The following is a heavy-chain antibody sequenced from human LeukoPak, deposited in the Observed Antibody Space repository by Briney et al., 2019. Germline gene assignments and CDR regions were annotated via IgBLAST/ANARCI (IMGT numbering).Heavy chain of an antibody. Sequence: GASLKVSCKASGYTFTGYYMHWVLQAPGHGLEWMGRINPNSGGTNYAQKFQGRVTMTRDTSISTAYMELSRLRSDDTAVYYCAGPIGAARGLYWGQGTLVTVSS. V-gene: IGHV1-2*06. CDR1: GYTFTGYY. CDR3: AGPIGAARGLY. J-gene: IGHJ4*02. D-gene: IGHD6-6*01. CDR2: INPNSGGT.